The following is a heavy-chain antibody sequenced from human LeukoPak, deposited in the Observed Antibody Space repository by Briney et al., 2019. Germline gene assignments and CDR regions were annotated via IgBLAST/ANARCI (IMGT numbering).Heavy chain of an antibody. J-gene: IGHJ4*02. D-gene: IGHD7-27*01. Sequence: PGGSLRLSCAASGFTFSTYAMSWVRQAPGKGLEWVSAISGSGGSTYYADSVKGRFTISRDNSKNTLYLQMNSLGADDTAVYYCAKGNWGYFDYWGQGTLVTVSS. CDR2: ISGSGGST. CDR1: GFTFSTYA. V-gene: IGHV3-23*01. CDR3: AKGNWGYFDY.